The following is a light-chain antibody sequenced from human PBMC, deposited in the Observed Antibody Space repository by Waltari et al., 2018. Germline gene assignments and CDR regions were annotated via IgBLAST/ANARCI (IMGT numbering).Light chain of an antibody. V-gene: IGLV2-14*03. CDR1: TSDIGDYHY. CDR3: CSFRGGDSFV. J-gene: IGLJ1*01. CDR2: DVS. Sequence: QSALTQPASVSGSPGQSITIPFTGTTSDIGDYHYVSWYQQFPDKAPKLIIYDVSKRPSGISSRFSGSKSGNTASLTISGLQTDDEGDYYCCSFRGGDSFVFGTGTRVSV.